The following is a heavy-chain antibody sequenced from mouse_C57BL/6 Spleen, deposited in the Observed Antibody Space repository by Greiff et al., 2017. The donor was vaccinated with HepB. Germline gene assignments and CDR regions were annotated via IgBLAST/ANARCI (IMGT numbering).Heavy chain of an antibody. Sequence: EVKLMESGGGLVQPGGSLKLSCAASGFTFSDYYMYWVRQTPEKRLEWVAYISTGGGSTYYPETVKGRFTISTDNAKNTLYLQMSRLKSEDTAMYYCARREQEDDGWFAYWGQGTLVTGSS. CDR1: GFTFSDYY. V-gene: IGHV5-12*01. CDR2: ISTGGGST. J-gene: IGHJ3*01. CDR3: ARREQEDDGWFAY.